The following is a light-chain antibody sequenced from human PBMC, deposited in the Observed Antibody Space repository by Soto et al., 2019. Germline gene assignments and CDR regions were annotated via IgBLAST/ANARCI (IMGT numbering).Light chain of an antibody. V-gene: IGLV2-23*01. J-gene: IGLJ3*02. Sequence: QSALTQPASVSGSPGQSITISCTGTSSDFGSYNLVSWYQQHPGKVPKLMIYDASKRPSGVSNRFSGSKSGNTASLTISGLQAEDEADYYCCSFTGSPWVFGGGTKLTVL. CDR2: DAS. CDR3: CSFTGSPWV. CDR1: SSDFGSYNL.